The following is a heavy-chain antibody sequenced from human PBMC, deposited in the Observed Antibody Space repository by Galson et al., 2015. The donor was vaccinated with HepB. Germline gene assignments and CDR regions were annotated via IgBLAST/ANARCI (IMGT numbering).Heavy chain of an antibody. CDR3: TRVLVSFWGGFDY. J-gene: IGHJ4*02. D-gene: IGHD3-16*01. CDR2: INVDVTDI. V-gene: IGHV3-74*03. CDR1: GFTFSSYW. Sequence: SLRLSCAASGFTFSSYWIHWVRQDPGKGLVWLSGINVDVTDIKYADSVKGRFTISRDNAKSTVDLQMNSLRAEDTAVYYCTRVLVSFWGGFDYWGQGALVTVSS.